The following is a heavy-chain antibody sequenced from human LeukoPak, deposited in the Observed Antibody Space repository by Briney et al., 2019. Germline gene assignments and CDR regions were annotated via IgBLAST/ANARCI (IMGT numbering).Heavy chain of an antibody. CDR1: GFTFSSYW. J-gene: IGHJ4*02. CDR3: AREVPSYGDYEDTFDY. Sequence: PGGSLRLSCAASGFTFSSYWMSWVRQAPGKGLEWVANMKQDGSEKYYVDSVKGRFTISRDNAKNSLYLQMNSLRAEDTAVYYCAREVPSYGDYEDTFDYWGQGTLVTVSS. D-gene: IGHD4-17*01. CDR2: MKQDGSEK. V-gene: IGHV3-7*01.